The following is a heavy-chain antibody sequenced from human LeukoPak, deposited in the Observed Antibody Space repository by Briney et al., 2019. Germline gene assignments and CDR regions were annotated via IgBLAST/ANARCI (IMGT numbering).Heavy chain of an antibody. V-gene: IGHV3-7*01. D-gene: IGHD2-15*01. J-gene: IGHJ4*02. CDR3: ARKDCSGGSCYRNFDY. CDR1: GFTFSSYW. Sequence: PGGSLRLSCAASGFTFSSYWMSWVRQDPGKGLEWVANIKQDGSERYYVDSVKGRFTISRDNAKNSLYLQMNSLRAEDTAVYYCARKDCSGGSCYRNFDYWGQGTLVTVSS. CDR2: IKQDGSER.